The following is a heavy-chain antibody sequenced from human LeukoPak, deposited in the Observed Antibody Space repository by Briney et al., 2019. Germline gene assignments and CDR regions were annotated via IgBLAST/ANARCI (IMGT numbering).Heavy chain of an antibody. Sequence: SVKVSCKASGFTFHTSAMQWVRQARGQRLEWIGWIVLGSGNTVYSHKFHDRVIITRDMSTSTVYMELDSLGSEDTAVYYCAAQRGASLHDFWSTRLFDPWGQGTLVAVSS. CDR3: AAQRGASLHDFWSTRLFDP. V-gene: IGHV1-58*02. J-gene: IGHJ5*02. D-gene: IGHD3-3*01. CDR1: GFTFHTSA. CDR2: IVLGSGNT.